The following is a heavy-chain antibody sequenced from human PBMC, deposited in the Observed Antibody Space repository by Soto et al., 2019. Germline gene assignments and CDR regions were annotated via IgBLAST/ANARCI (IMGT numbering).Heavy chain of an antibody. CDR2: IYHSGST. CDR3: ARVDRGDLDY. J-gene: IGHJ4*02. CDR1: GGSISSGGYS. Sequence: PSESLSLTCAVSGGSISSGGYSWSWIRQPPGKGLEWIGYIYHSGSTYYNPSLKSRVTISLDRSKNQFSLKLNSVTAADTAVYYCARVDRGDLDYWGQGTLVTVSS. V-gene: IGHV4-30-2*01. D-gene: IGHD4-17*01.